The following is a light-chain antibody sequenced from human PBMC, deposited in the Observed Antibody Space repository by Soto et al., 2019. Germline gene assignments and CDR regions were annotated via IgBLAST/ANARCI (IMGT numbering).Light chain of an antibody. Sequence: DVQLTQSPSSLSASVGDRVTITCRARQSISNYLNWYQQKLGKAPKLLIYAASSLHSGVPSRFSSSGSATDFTLTINSLQPEDFASYYCQQSYSTPWTFGQGTKVEIK. V-gene: IGKV1-39*01. CDR3: QQSYSTPWT. CDR1: QSISNY. CDR2: AAS. J-gene: IGKJ1*01.